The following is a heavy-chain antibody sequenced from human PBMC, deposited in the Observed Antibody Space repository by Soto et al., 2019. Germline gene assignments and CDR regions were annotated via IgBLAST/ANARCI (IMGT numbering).Heavy chain of an antibody. CDR2: IYKDGNS. V-gene: IGHV3-66*01. J-gene: IGHJ4*02. CDR1: GFTITEDY. D-gene: IGHD3-10*01. CDR3: VNYGAGSFGDGY. Sequence: EVQLVESGGNLVQPGGSLRLSCTAFGFTITEDYLAWVRQAPGRGLDWVSIIYKDGNSYYADSVKGSFTISRDNSKNTLYLQVNSRRAEDSAVYYCVNYGAGSFGDGYWGQGTLVTVSS.